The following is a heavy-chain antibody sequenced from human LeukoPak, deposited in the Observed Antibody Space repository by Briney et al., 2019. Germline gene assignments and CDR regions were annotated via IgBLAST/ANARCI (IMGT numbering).Heavy chain of an antibody. CDR3: ASHIVVVVAATPGNWFDP. D-gene: IGHD2-15*01. Sequence: PSETLSLTCAVYGGSFSGYYWSWIRQPPGKGLEWIGEINHSGSTNYNPSLKSRVTISVDTSNNQFSLKLSSMTAADTAVYYCASHIVVVVAATPGNWFDPWGQGTLVTVSS. J-gene: IGHJ5*02. V-gene: IGHV4-34*01. CDR2: INHSGST. CDR1: GGSFSGYY.